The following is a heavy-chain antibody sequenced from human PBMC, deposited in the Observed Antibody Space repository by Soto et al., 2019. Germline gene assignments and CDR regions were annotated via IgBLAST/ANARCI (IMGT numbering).Heavy chain of an antibody. CDR3: ARDLMTTVTTVWEYYGMDV. CDR1: GGTFSSYA. CDR2: IIPIFGTA. J-gene: IGHJ6*02. V-gene: IGHV1-69*13. D-gene: IGHD4-17*01. Sequence: SVKVSCKASGGTFSSYAISWVRQAPGQGLEWMGGIIPIFGTANYAQKFQGRVTITADESTSTAYMELSSLRSEDTAVYYCARDLMTTVTTVWEYYGMDVWGQGTTVTV.